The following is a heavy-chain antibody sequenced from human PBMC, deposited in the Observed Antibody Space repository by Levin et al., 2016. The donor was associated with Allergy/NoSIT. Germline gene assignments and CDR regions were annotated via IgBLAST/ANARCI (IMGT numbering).Heavy chain of an antibody. Sequence: GESLKISCSASGFTFSTYALHWVRQAPGKGLEWVAAVLSNGNDKYHSDSVKGRFTISRDNSKNTLYLQINSLRAEDTAFYYCAREHPEVVPAGVGFDYWGQGTMVTVSS. J-gene: IGHJ4*03. V-gene: IGHV3-33*08. CDR1: GFTFSTYA. CDR2: VLSNGNDK. CDR3: AREHPEVVPAGVGFDY. D-gene: IGHD2-2*01.